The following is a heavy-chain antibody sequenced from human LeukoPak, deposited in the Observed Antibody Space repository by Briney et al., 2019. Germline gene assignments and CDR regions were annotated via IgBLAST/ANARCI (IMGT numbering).Heavy chain of an antibody. CDR2: IYTSGTT. CDR1: GDSITSYY. D-gene: IGHD1-26*01. CDR3: ARDVGASNFDS. V-gene: IGHV4-4*07. J-gene: IGHJ4*02. Sequence: SETLSLTCTVSGDSITSYYWSWIRQSAEKGLEWIGRIYTSGTTNYNPSLKGRVTVSVDTSKNQFFLKLRSVTAADTAVYYCARDVGASNFDSWGQGVQVTVSS.